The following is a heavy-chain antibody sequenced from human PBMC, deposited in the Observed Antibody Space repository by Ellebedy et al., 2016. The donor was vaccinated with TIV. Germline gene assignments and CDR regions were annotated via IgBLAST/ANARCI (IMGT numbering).Heavy chain of an antibody. CDR1: GFTFSLYD. D-gene: IGHD2-15*01. V-gene: IGHV3-33*01. Sequence: GESLKISXTASGFTFSLYDMHWVRQAPGKGLEWVTVIWYDGSKKYYADSVKGRVTTSRDNSKDTLYLQINSLRAEDTAVYFCARDSGGSSRNAFDIWGQGTLVTVSS. CDR3: ARDSGGSSRNAFDI. J-gene: IGHJ3*02. CDR2: IWYDGSKK.